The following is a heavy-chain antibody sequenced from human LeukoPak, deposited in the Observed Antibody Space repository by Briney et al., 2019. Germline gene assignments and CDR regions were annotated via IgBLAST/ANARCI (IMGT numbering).Heavy chain of an antibody. D-gene: IGHD1-1*01. CDR2: IYYSGST. V-gene: IGHV4-59*11. J-gene: IGHJ4*02. CDR3: ARVGGTTTRYFDY. CDR1: GASISSHY. Sequence: SETLSLTCTVSGASISSHYWSWIRQPPGKGLEWIGYIYYSGSTNYNPSLKSRATISVDTSKNHFSLRLSSMSAADTALYYCARVGGTTTRYFDYWGQGTLVTVSS.